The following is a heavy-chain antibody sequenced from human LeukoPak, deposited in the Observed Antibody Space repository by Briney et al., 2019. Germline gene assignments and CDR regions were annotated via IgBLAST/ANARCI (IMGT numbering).Heavy chain of an antibody. Sequence: ASVKVSCKASGYTFTGYYMHWVRQAPGQGLEWMGWINPNSGGTNYAQKFQGRVSMTRGTSISTAYMELSRLRSDDTAVYYCARDHCSGGSCYAYYWFDPWGQGTLVTVSS. V-gene: IGHV1-2*02. D-gene: IGHD2-15*01. J-gene: IGHJ5*02. CDR1: GYTFTGYY. CDR3: ARDHCSGGSCYAYYWFDP. CDR2: INPNSGGT.